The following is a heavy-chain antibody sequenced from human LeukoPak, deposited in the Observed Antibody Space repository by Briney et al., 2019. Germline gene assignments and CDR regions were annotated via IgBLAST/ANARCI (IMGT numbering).Heavy chain of an antibody. CDR3: ARVQDYGDYPDY. V-gene: IGHV1-2*02. Sequence: ASVKASCKASGYTFTGYYLHWVRQAPGQGLEWIGWINPNSGGTNYAQKFQGRVTMTRDTSISTAYMELSRLRSDDTAVYYCARVQDYGDYPDYWGQGTLVTVSS. D-gene: IGHD4-17*01. CDR2: INPNSGGT. CDR1: GYTFTGYY. J-gene: IGHJ4*02.